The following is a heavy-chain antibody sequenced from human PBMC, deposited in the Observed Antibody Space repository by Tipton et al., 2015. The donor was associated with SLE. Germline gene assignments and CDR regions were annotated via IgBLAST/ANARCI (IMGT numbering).Heavy chain of an antibody. V-gene: IGHV4-61*08. CDR1: GGSISSGGYY. CDR3: ARAPQGGDYVEAFDI. D-gene: IGHD4-17*01. J-gene: IGHJ3*02. Sequence: TLSLTCTVSGGSISSGGYYWSWIRQPPGKGLEWIGEINHSGSTNYNPSLKSRVTISVDTSKNQFSLKLSSVTAADTAVYYCARAPQGGDYVEAFDIWGQGTMVTVSS. CDR2: INHSGST.